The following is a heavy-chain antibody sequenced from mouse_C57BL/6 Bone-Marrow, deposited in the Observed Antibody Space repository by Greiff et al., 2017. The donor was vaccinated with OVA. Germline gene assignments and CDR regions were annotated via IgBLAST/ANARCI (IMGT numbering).Heavy chain of an antibody. CDR1: GYTFTSYG. J-gene: IGHJ4*01. CDR3: ARRYDYHYAMDY. D-gene: IGHD2-4*01. CDR2: IYPRSGNT. V-gene: IGHV1-81*01. Sequence: QVQLQQSGAELARPGASVKLSCKASGYTFTSYGISWVKQRTGQGLEWIGEIYPRSGNTYYNEKFKGKATLTADKSSSTAYMELRSLTSEDSVVYFCARRYDYHYAMDYWGQGTSVTVSS.